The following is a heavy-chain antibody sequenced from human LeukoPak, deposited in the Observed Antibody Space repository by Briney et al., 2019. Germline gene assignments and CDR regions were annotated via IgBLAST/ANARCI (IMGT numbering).Heavy chain of an antibody. CDR3: TRPDGYNPFDY. D-gene: IGHD5-24*01. CDR1: GFTFSGSA. CDR2: IRSKASSYAT. Sequence: GGSLRLSCAASGFTFSGSAMHWVRQASGKGLEWVGRIRSKASSYATAYAASVKGRFTISRDDSKNTAYLQMNSLKTEDAAVYYCTRPDGYNPFDYWGQGTLVTVSS. V-gene: IGHV3-73*01. J-gene: IGHJ4*02.